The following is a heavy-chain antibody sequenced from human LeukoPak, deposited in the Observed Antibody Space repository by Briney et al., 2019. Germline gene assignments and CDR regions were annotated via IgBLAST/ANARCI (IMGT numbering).Heavy chain of an antibody. CDR2: IKSKTHGGTT. CDR3: TTEAYYYDSGAIKYFDY. CDR1: GFTFSDAW. J-gene: IGHJ4*02. Sequence: GGSLRLSCAASGFTFSDAWVSWVRQAPGKGLEWVGRIKSKTHGGTTQYAAPVNGRFTISRADSKTTVYLQMNSLKTEDTAVYYCTTEAYYYDSGAIKYFDYWGQGTLVTVSS. D-gene: IGHD3-22*01. V-gene: IGHV3-15*01.